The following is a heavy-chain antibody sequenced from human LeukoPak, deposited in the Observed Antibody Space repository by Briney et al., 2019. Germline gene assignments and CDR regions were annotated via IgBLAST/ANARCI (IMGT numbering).Heavy chain of an antibody. CDR1: GGSISSYY. J-gene: IGHJ3*02. Sequence: PSETLSLTCTVSGGSISSYYWSWIRQPAGKGLEWIGRIYTSGSTNYNPSLKSRVTTSVDTSKNQFSLKLSSVTAADTAVYYCARDIEYVAIFGVAIAFDIWGQGTMVTVSS. V-gene: IGHV4-4*07. CDR2: IYTSGST. D-gene: IGHD3-3*01. CDR3: ARDIEYVAIFGVAIAFDI.